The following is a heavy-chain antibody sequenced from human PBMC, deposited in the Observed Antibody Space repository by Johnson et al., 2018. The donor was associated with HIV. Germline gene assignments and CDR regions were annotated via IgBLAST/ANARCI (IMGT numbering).Heavy chain of an antibody. J-gene: IGHJ3*02. CDR3: ARGRATFRAYGAFDI. CDR1: GFSFSSYA. CDR2: ISSSGSTI. V-gene: IGHV3-48*03. Sequence: VQLVESGGGLVQPGGSLRLSCAASGFSFSSYAMHWVRQAPGKGLEWVSYISSSGSTIYYADSVKGRFTISRDNAKNSLYLQMNSLRAEDTALYYCARGRATFRAYGAFDIWGQGTMVTVSS. D-gene: IGHD2/OR15-2a*01.